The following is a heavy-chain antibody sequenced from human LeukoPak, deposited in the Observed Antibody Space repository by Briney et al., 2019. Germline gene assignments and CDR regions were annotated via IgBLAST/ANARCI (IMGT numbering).Heavy chain of an antibody. CDR3: ASYSGSYYVDY. D-gene: IGHD1-26*01. CDR2: ISSSSSYT. J-gene: IGHJ4*02. CDR1: GFTFSSYS. V-gene: IGHV3-21*01. Sequence: PGGSLRLSCAASGFTFSSYSMNWVRQAPGKGLEWVSSISSSSSYTYYADSVKGRFTISRDNAKNSLYLQMNSLRAEDTAVYYCASYSGSYYVDYWGQGTLVTVSS.